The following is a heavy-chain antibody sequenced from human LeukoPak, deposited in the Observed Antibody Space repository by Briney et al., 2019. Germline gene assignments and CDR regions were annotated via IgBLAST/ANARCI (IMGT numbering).Heavy chain of an antibody. J-gene: IGHJ4*02. CDR3: AKGRDWQWPYYFDY. Sequence: GRSLRLSCAASGFTFSSYGMHWVRQAPGKGLEWVAVISYDGSNKYYADSVKGRFTISRDNSKNTLYLQMNSLRAEDTAVYYCAKGRDWQWPYYFDYWGQGTLVTVSS. CDR1: GFTFSSYG. CDR2: ISYDGSNK. D-gene: IGHD6-19*01. V-gene: IGHV3-30*18.